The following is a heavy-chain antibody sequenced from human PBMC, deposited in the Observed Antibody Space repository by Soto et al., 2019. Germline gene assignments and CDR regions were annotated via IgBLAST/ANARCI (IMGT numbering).Heavy chain of an antibody. CDR2: ISSSGRYI. V-gene: IGHV3-21*01. D-gene: IGHD6-13*01. CDR3: ARDPYSSHWYDY. Sequence: SLRLSCAGSGFTFSSCSMHWVRQAPGKGLEWVSSISSSGRYIDYADSVRGRFTISRDNANNSLYLQMNSLRAGDTAVYYCARDPYSSHWYDYWGQGTLVTVSS. J-gene: IGHJ4*02. CDR1: GFTFSSCS.